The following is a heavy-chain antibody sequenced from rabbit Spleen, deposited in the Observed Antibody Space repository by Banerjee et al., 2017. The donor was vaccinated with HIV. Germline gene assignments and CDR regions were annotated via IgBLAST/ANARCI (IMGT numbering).Heavy chain of an antibody. Sequence: QEQLVESGGGLVQPGASLTLTCTASGFSFSSSYDICWVRQAPGKGLEWIACINSNTGNTAYATWAKGRFTISKTSSTTVTLQMTSLTAADTATYFCARDTGSSFSSYGIDLWGQGTLVTVS. CDR2: INSNTGNT. J-gene: IGHJ6*01. CDR3: ARDTGSSFSSYGIDL. D-gene: IGHD8-1*01. CDR1: GFSFSSSYD. V-gene: IGHV1S45*01.